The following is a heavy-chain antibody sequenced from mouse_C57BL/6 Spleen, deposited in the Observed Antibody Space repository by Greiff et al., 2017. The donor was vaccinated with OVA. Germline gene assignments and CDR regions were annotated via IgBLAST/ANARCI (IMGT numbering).Heavy chain of an antibody. D-gene: IGHD4-1*01. CDR3: TREKLTWLLAY. Sequence: EVKLVESGEGLVKPGGSLKLSCAASGFTFSSYAMSWVRQTPEKRLEWVAYISRGGDYTYYADTVKGRFTISRDKARNTLYLQMSSLKSEDTAMYYCTREKLTWLLAYWGKGTMVTVSA. CDR2: ISRGGDYT. J-gene: IGHJ3*01. CDR1: GFTFSSYA. V-gene: IGHV5-9-1*02.